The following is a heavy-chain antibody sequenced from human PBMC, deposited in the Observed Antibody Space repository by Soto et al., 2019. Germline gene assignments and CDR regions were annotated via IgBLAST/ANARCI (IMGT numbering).Heavy chain of an antibody. CDR3: ARQGTYHWDGMDV. CDR2: IYYSGST. Sequence: QLQLQESGPGLVKPSETLSLTCTVSGGSISSSSYYWGWIRQPPGKGLEWIGSIYYSGSTYYNPSLKSRVTISVDTSKNQFSLKLSSVTAADTAVYYCARQGTYHWDGMDVWGQGTTVTVSS. J-gene: IGHJ6*02. D-gene: IGHD1-1*01. CDR1: GGSISSSSYY. V-gene: IGHV4-39*01.